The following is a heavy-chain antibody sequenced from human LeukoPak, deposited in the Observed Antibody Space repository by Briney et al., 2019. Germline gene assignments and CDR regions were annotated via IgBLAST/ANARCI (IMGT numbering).Heavy chain of an antibody. CDR2: ISSSGSTI. V-gene: IGHV3-48*03. CDR1: GFTFSNYE. CDR3: ARASAPPSYYYYYGMDV. Sequence: GGSLRLSCASSGFTFSNYEMNWVRQAPGKGLEWISYISSSGSTIYYADSVKGRFTISRDNAKNSLYLQMNSLRVEDSAVYCCARASAPPSYYYYYGMDVWGQGTTVTVSS. J-gene: IGHJ6*02.